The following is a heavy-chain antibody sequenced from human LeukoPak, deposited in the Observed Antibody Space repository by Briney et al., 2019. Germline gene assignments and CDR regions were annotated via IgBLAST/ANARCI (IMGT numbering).Heavy chain of an antibody. D-gene: IGHD3-22*01. J-gene: IGHJ3*02. V-gene: IGHV5-51*01. Sequence: GESLKISCKGSGYIFTSCSIGRVRQMPGKGLEWMGIIYPGDSDTRYSPSFQGQVTISADKSISTAYLQWSSLKASDTAMYYCARLTVRGYYDSSGYPSDAFDIWGQGTMVTVSS. CDR2: IYPGDSDT. CDR1: GYIFTSCS. CDR3: ARLTVRGYYDSSGYPSDAFDI.